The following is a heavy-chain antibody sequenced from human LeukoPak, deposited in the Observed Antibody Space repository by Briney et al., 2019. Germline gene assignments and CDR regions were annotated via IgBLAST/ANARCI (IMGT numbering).Heavy chain of an antibody. J-gene: IGHJ3*02. V-gene: IGHV4-39*07. CDR1: GGSISSSSYY. Sequence: SETLSLTCTVSGGSISSSSYYWGWIRQPPGKGLEWIGSIYYSGSTYYNPSLKSRVTISVDTSKNQFSLKLSSVTAADTAVYYCARDPTSYDSSGYRLSGDAFDIWGQGTMVTVSS. CDR3: ARDPTSYDSSGYRLSGDAFDI. CDR2: IYYSGST. D-gene: IGHD3-22*01.